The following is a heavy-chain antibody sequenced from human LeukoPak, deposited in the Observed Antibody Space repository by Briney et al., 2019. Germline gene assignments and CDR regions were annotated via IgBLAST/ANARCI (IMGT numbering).Heavy chain of an antibody. J-gene: IGHJ4*02. CDR1: GGSISTSTYY. CDR2: IYYSGTL. V-gene: IGHV4-39*01. CDR3: ARLLYDRSGYYYFDF. Sequence: SETLSLTCTVSGGSISTSTYYWGWIRQPPGKGLEWLGSIYYSGTLYHNPSLKSRVTMSVDTSRNQFSLRLTSVTAADTAVYYCARLLYDRSGYYYFDFWGQGTLVTVSS. D-gene: IGHD3-22*01.